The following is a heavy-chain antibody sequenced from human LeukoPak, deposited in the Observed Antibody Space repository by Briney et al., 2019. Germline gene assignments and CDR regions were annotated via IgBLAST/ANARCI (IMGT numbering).Heavy chain of an antibody. D-gene: IGHD6-13*01. CDR3: ARDDGSSWPGDYYYGMDV. V-gene: IGHV3-23*01. CDR1: GFTFSSYA. CDR2: ISSSGGRT. J-gene: IGHJ6*02. Sequence: GGSLRLSCAASGFTFSSYAMSWVRQAPGKGLEWVSLISSSGGRTFYVDSVKGRFTISRDNSKNTLYLQMSSLRAEDTAVYYCARDDGSSWPGDYYYGMDVWGQGTTVTVSS.